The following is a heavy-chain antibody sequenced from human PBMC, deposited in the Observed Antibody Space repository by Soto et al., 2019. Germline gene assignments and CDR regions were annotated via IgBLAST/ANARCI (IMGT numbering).Heavy chain of an antibody. Sequence: LRLSCAASGFTFSSYAMSWVRQAPGQGLEWVSASSGSGGSTYYADSVKGRFTISRDNSKNTLYLQMNSLRAEDTAVYYCAKDLGSGYYYDSSDICGQGTMVIGSS. V-gene: IGHV3-23*01. CDR3: AKDLGSGYYYDSSDI. CDR2: SSGSGGST. CDR1: GFTFSSYA. J-gene: IGHJ3*02. D-gene: IGHD3-22*01.